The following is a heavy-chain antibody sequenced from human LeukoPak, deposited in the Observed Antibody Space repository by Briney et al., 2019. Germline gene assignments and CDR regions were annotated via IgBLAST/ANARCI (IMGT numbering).Heavy chain of an antibody. CDR1: GYSISSGYY. D-gene: IGHD6-13*01. CDR2: IYHSGST. J-gene: IGHJ4*02. Sequence: SETLSLTCTVPGYSISSGYYWGWIRQPPGKGLEWIGSIYHSGSTYYNPSLKSRVTISVDTSKNQFSLKLSSVTAADTAVYYCARDADSSSWYRIYWGQGTLVTVSS. CDR3: ARDADSSSWYRIY. V-gene: IGHV4-38-2*02.